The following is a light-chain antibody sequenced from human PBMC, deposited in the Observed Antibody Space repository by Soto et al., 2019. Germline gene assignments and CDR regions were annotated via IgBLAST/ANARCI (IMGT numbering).Light chain of an antibody. CDR2: GAS. V-gene: IGKV3-20*01. J-gene: IGKJ4*01. Sequence: EIVLTQSPGTLSLSPGERATLSCRASQSVSSSSYLAWYQQKPGQAPRLLIYGASSRATGIPDRFSVSGSGTDFTLTISRLEPDDFAVYYCQQYGSSLTFGGGTKVEIK. CDR3: QQYGSSLT. CDR1: QSVSSSSY.